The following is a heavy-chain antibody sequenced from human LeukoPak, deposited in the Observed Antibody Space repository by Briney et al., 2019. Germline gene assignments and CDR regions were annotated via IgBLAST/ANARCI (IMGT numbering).Heavy chain of an antibody. CDR3: ANLTSVDF. Sequence: GGSLRLSCAASGFAFSTYAMSWVRQAPGKGLEWVSTISGSGSSTYYADSVKGRFTISRDNSKNTLYRQMNSLRAEDTAVYYCANLTSVDFWGHGTLVTVSS. CDR2: ISGSGSST. J-gene: IGHJ4*01. CDR1: GFAFSTYA. V-gene: IGHV3-23*01. D-gene: IGHD3-10*01.